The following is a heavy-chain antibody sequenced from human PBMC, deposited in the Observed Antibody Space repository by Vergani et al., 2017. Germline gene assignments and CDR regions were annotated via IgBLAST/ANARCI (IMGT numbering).Heavy chain of an antibody. D-gene: IGHD5-12*01. J-gene: IGHJ6*02. V-gene: IGHV3-23*04. CDR2: INTNGDYT. Sequence: EVQLVESGGDLVQPGGSLRLSCAASGFSFTTYAMSWVRQAPGKGLEWVSTINTNGDYTRYGDSVKGRFTISRDNSKSTLYLQMNSLRAEDTAIYYCAKANPRNSGYDYLYYYHAMDVWGQGTTVTVSS. CDR3: AKANPRNSGYDYLYYYHAMDV. CDR1: GFSFTTYA.